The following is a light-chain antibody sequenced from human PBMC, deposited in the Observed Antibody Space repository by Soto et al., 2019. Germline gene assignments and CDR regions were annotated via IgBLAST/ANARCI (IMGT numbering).Light chain of an antibody. CDR1: QSVSDR. Sequence: MVFTQAPGTLSVARGEITNHSCRASQSVSDRVVWYQQKSGQAPSLLIYAASTRAAGVPARFSGSGSGTEFTLTLSSLQSEDFAVYFCHQYADWPTSFSPGTEVDIK. CDR3: HQYADWPTS. CDR2: AAS. J-gene: IGKJ1*01. V-gene: IGKV3-15*01.